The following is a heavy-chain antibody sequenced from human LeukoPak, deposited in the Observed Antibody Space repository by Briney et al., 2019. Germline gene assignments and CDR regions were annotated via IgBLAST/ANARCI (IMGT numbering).Heavy chain of an antibody. CDR1: GGSIGTFY. V-gene: IGHV4-59*13. CDR2: IYYNGHT. D-gene: IGHD1/OR15-1a*01. Sequence: SETLSLTCTVSGGSIGTFYWSWIRQSPGKGLEWIGYIYYNGHTDHNPSLKSRVTISLDTSKNQFSLKLSSVTAADTAVYYCARDRHWTNDWVFDYWGQGTLVTVSS. CDR3: ARDRHWTNDWVFDY. J-gene: IGHJ4*02.